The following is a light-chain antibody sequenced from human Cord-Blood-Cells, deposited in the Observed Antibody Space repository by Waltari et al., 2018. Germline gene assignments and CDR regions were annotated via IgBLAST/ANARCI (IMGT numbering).Light chain of an antibody. CDR2: AAS. CDR3: QQSYSTPYT. CDR1: QSISSY. Sequence: DIQMTQSPSSLSAYVGDRVTITCRASQSISSYLNWYQQKPGKAPKLLIYAASSLQSGVTSRFSGSGAGTDFTLTISSLQPVYFVTYYCQQSYSTPYTFDQATKLEIK. V-gene: IGKV1-39*01. J-gene: IGKJ2*01.